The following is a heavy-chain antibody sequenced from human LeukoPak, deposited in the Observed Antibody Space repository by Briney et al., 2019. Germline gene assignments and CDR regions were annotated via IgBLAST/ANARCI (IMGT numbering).Heavy chain of an antibody. CDR1: GFTFRSYE. J-gene: IGHJ4*02. CDR3: ARDHPYGSTSGY. V-gene: IGHV3-48*03. CDR2: ISSSGSTI. Sequence: GGSLRLSCAASGFTFRSYEMNWVRQAPGKGLEWVSYISSSGSTIYYADSVKGRFTISRDNAKNSLYLQMNSLRAEDTAVYYCARDHPYGSTSGYWGQGTLVTVSS. D-gene: IGHD2-2*01.